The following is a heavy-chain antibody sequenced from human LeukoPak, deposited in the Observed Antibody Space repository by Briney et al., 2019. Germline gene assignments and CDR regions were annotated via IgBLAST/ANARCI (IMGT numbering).Heavy chain of an antibody. CDR2: MNPNSGNT. Sequence: ASVKVSCKASGYTFTSYDINWVRQATGQGLEWMRWMNPNSGNTGYAQKFQGRVTMTRNTSISTAYMELSSLRSEDTAVYYCARGAIAAAGTWYYYGMDVWGQGTTVTVSS. CDR3: ARGAIAAAGTWYYYGMDV. V-gene: IGHV1-8*01. CDR1: GYTFTSYD. D-gene: IGHD6-13*01. J-gene: IGHJ6*02.